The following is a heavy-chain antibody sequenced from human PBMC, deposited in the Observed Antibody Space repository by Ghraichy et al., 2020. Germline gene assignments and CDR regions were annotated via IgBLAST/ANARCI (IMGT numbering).Heavy chain of an antibody. CDR3: AREKGFWSGYYVPSGRHFDY. V-gene: IGHV4-30-4*01. CDR2: IYYSGST. D-gene: IGHD3-3*01. J-gene: IGHJ4*02. Sequence: SETLSLTCTVSGGSISSGDYYWSWIRQPPGKGLEWIGYIYYSGSTYYNPSLKSRVTISVDTSKNQFSLKLSSVTAADTAVYYCAREKGFWSGYYVPSGRHFDYWGQGTLVTVSS. CDR1: GGSISSGDYY.